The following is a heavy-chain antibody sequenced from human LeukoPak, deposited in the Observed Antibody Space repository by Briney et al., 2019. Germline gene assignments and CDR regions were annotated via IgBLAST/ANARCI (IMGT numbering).Heavy chain of an antibody. D-gene: IGHD3-22*01. J-gene: IGHJ4*02. CDR3: ARDLKGYSDSSGYLPLGY. V-gene: IGHV1-46*01. CDR2: INPSGFTT. Sequence: ASVKVSCKASGYTFTTYYIHWVRQAPGQGLEWRGMINPSGFTTTYAQKFQGRVAMTRDMSTSTVYMQLSSLRSGETAVYYCARDLKGYSDSSGYLPLGYWGQGTLVTVSS. CDR1: GYTFTTYY.